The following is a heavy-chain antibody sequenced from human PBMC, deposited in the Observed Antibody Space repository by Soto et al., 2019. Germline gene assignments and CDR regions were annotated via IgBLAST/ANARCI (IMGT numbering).Heavy chain of an antibody. J-gene: IGHJ6*02. CDR1: GGTFSSYA. V-gene: IGHV1-69*06. Sequence: GASVKVSCKASGGTFSSYAISWVRQAPGQGLEWMGGIIPIFGTANYAQKFQGRVTITADKSTSTAYMELSSLRSEDTAVYYCARLSIVVVPAAIDYYYYGMDVWGQGTTVTVSS. D-gene: IGHD2-2*01. CDR3: ARLSIVVVPAAIDYYYYGMDV. CDR2: IIPIFGTA.